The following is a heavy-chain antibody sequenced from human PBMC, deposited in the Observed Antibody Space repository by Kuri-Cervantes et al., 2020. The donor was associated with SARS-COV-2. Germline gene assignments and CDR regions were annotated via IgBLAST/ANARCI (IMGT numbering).Heavy chain of an antibody. CDR3: VKGSSSWYDFSFDP. CDR1: GFTFSSYA. J-gene: IGHJ5*02. Sequence: GESLKISCSASGFTFSSYAMHWVRQAPGKGLEYVSAISSNGGSTYYADSVKGRFTISRDNSKNTLYLQMSSLRAEDTAVYYCVKGSSSWYDFSFDPWGQGTLVTVSS. D-gene: IGHD6-13*01. V-gene: IGHV3-64D*08. CDR2: ISSNGGST.